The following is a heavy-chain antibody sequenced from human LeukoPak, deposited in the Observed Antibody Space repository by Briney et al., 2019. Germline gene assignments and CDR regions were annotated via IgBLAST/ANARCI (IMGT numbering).Heavy chain of an antibody. CDR1: GGSISSGGYY. V-gene: IGHV4-31*03. J-gene: IGHJ4*02. D-gene: IGHD6-19*01. CDR2: IYYSGST. Sequence: SETLSLTCTVSGGSISSGGYYWSWIRQHPGTGLEWIGYIYYSGSTYYNPSLKSRVTISVDTSKNQFSLKLSSVTAADTAVYYCARGYSSGWYGGKNYFDYWGQGTLVTVSS. CDR3: ARGYSSGWYGGKNYFDY.